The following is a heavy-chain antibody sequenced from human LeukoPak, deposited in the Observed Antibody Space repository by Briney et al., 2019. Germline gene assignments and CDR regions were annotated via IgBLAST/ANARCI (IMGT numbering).Heavy chain of an antibody. CDR3: ARDYRKSDCSGGSCYPGY. J-gene: IGHJ4*02. Sequence: GGSLRLSCAASGFTFSSYSMNWVRQAPGKGLEWVSYISSSSSTIYYADSVKGRFTISRDNAKNSLYLQMNSLRAEDTAVYYCARDYRKSDCSGGSCYPGYWGQGTLVTVSP. CDR1: GFTFSSYS. D-gene: IGHD2-15*01. CDR2: ISSSSSTI. V-gene: IGHV3-48*04.